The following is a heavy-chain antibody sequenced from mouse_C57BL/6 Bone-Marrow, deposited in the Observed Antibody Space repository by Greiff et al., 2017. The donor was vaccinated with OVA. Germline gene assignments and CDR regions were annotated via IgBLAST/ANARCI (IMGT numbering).Heavy chain of an antibody. V-gene: IGHV1-54*01. J-gene: IGHJ3*01. D-gene: IGHD1-1*02. CDR2: INPGSGGT. CDR3: ARGWYEAWFAY. Sequence: VQLQQSGAELVRPGTSVKVSCKASGYAFTNYLIEWVKQRPGQGLEWIGVINPGSGGTNYNEKFKGKATLTADKSSSTAYMQLSSLTSEDSAVYFCARGWYEAWFAYWGQGTLVTVSA. CDR1: GYAFTNYL.